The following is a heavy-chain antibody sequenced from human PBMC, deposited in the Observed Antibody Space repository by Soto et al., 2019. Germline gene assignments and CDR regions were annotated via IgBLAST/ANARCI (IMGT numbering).Heavy chain of an antibody. V-gene: IGHV4-39*01. CDR2: IYYSGST. D-gene: IGHD5-12*01. Sequence: PSETLSLTCTVSGGSISSSSYYWGWIRQPPGKGLEWIGSIYYSGSTYYNPSLKSRVTISVDTSKNQFSLKLSSVTAADMVLYYCARTVRDGYNWVYFDYWGQGPLVTVSS. CDR3: ARTVRDGYNWVYFDY. CDR1: GGSISSSSYY. J-gene: IGHJ4*02.